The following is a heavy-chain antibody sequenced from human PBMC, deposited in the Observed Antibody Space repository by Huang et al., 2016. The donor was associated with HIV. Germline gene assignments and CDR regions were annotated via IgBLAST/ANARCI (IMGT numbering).Heavy chain of an antibody. CDR1: GFMLKNYD. CDR3: VRVSWGQQLWLQGYFDL. CDR2: ISSSGTSK. J-gene: IGHJ5*02. Sequence: TLSCAASGFMLKNYDMNWVRKAPGKGLEWISYISSSGTSKYYSDSLKGRFDIARYNAKNLLSLHLNNVTVEDTAIYYCVRVSWGQQLWLQGYFDLWGQGTLVTVFS. V-gene: IGHV3-48*03. D-gene: IGHD5-18*01.